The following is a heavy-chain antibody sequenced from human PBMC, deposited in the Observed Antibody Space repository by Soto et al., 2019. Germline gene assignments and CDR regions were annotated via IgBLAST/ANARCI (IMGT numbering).Heavy chain of an antibody. CDR1: GXSFDDCS. Sequence: SLRLSCAVSGXSFDDCSMHWARQPPGKGLEWVSGISCNSGSIAYAESAKGRLTITRNKAKNSLHLQMKSQKFQDTALHYCQRVSDAYKRATARGVDVWGRGRLCTGSS. CDR3: QRVSDAYKRATARGVDV. CDR2: ISCNSGSI. D-gene: IGHD1-1*01. V-gene: IGHV3-9*01. J-gene: IGHJ3*01.